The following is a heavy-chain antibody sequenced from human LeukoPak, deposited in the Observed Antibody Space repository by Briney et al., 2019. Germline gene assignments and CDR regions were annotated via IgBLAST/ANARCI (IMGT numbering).Heavy chain of an antibody. CDR3: VTEVSGSFPT. D-gene: IGHD1-26*01. J-gene: IGHJ4*02. CDR2: ISGSGGST. Sequence: GGSLRLSCAASGFTFSSYAMSWVRQAPGKGLEWVSAISGSGGSTYYADSVKGRFTISRDNSKNTLYLQMNSLKSEDTAVYYCVTEVSGSFPTWGQGTLVTVTA. CDR1: GFTFSSYA. V-gene: IGHV3-23*01.